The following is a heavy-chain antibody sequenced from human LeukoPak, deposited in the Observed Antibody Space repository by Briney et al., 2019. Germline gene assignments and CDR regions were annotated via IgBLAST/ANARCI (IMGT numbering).Heavy chain of an antibody. CDR3: AKDLLTAYHTYYYYYMDV. Sequence: HPGGSLRLSCAASGFTFSSYAMSWVRQAPGKGLEWLSMISDSGGTTKNADSVKGRFTISRDNSKNTLYLQMNTLRADDTAVYYCAKDLLTAYHTYYYYYMDVWGKGTTVTVSS. D-gene: IGHD3-9*01. CDR2: ISDSGGTT. V-gene: IGHV3-23*01. J-gene: IGHJ6*03. CDR1: GFTFSSYA.